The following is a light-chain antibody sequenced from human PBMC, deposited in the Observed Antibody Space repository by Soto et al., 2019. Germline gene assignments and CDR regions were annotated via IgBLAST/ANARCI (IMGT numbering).Light chain of an antibody. J-gene: IGKJ3*01. CDR2: GAS. CDR1: QSVAANY. Sequence: EVVLTQSPGTLSLSPGERATLSCRASQSVAANYLAWYQQKRGQAPRLLIYGASSRATGIPDRFSGSGSGTDFTLTISRPEPEDFSVYYCPQYGTAPLTFGPGTKVDIK. CDR3: PQYGTAPLT. V-gene: IGKV3-20*01.